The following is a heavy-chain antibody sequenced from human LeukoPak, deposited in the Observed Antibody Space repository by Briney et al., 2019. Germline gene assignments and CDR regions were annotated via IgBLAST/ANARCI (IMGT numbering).Heavy chain of an antibody. J-gene: IGHJ4*02. V-gene: IGHV1-2*02. D-gene: IGHD1-26*01. CDR1: GYTFTSYG. CDR3: ARDSGSRDSYYFDY. CDR2: INPNSGGT. Sequence: ASVKVSCKASGYTFTSYGISWVRQAPGQGLEWMGWINPNSGGTNYAQKFQGRVTMTRDTSISTAYMELSRLRSDDTAVYYCARDSGSRDSYYFDYWGQGTLVTVSS.